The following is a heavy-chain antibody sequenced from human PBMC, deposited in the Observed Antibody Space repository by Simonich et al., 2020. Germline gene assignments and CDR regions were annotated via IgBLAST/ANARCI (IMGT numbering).Heavy chain of an antibody. V-gene: IGHV1-18*01. J-gene: IGHJ3*02. Sequence: QVQLVQSGAEVKKPGASVKFSCKASGYTFTSYGISWLRQAPGQGLEGMGWLSAKKGNTNYAQKLQGRGTMTTDTSTSTAYMELRSLRSDDTAVYYCARSTTGTTAFDIWGQGTMVTVSS. CDR3: ARSTTGTTAFDI. D-gene: IGHD1-1*01. CDR1: GYTFTSYG. CDR2: LSAKKGNT.